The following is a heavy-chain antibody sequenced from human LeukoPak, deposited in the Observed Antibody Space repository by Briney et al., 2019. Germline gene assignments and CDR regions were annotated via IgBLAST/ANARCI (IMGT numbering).Heavy chain of an antibody. CDR1: GGTFSSYA. CDR2: IIPIFGTA. Sequence: SVKVSCKASGGTFSSYAISWVRQAPGQGLEWMGGIIPIFGTANYAQTFQGRVTITTDESTSTAYMELSRLRSEDTAVYYCARDLRRGYCSGGSCYHPRYYYYMDVWGKGTTVTVSS. D-gene: IGHD2-15*01. J-gene: IGHJ6*03. V-gene: IGHV1-69*05. CDR3: ARDLRRGYCSGGSCYHPRYYYYMDV.